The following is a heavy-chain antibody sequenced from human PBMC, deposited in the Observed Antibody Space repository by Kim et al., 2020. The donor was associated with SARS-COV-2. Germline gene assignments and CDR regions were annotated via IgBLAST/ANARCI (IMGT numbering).Heavy chain of an antibody. D-gene: IGHD2-2*01. CDR2: IIAGIGKA. Sequence: ASVKVSCKASGYTFTSYAMHWVRQAPGQRLEWMGRIIAGIGKANYSQKFQGRVTITRDTSTSTAYMELSSLRSEDTAVYYCAWVFGPSARIYCGQGTLVT. CDR3: AWVFGPSARIY. V-gene: IGHV1-3*01. J-gene: IGHJ4*02. CDR1: GYTFTSYA.